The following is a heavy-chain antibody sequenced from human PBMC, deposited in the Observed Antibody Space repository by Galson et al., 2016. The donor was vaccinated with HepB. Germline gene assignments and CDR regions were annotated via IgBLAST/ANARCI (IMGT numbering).Heavy chain of an antibody. CDR3: AREGTRSDWNDWYFDI. CDR1: GFTFSRSD. CDR2: IGTGGDT. J-gene: IGHJ2*01. Sequence: SLRLSCAASGFTFSRSDMHWVRQGPGKGLEWVSTIGTGGDTYHADSVKGRFTISRENAKNSLYLQMNSLRAEDTAIYYCAREGTRSDWNDWYFDIWGRGTLVTVSS. D-gene: IGHD1-1*01. V-gene: IGHV3-13*01.